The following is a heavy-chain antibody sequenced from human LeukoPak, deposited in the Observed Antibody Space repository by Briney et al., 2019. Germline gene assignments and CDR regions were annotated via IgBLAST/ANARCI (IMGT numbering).Heavy chain of an antibody. CDR2: IYYSGST. J-gene: IGHJ4*02. D-gene: IGHD5-18*01. Sequence: SETLSLTCTVSGGSISSSSYYWGWIRQPPGKGLEWIGSIYYSGSTYHNPSLKSRVTISVDTSKNQFSLKLSSVTAADTAVYYCASYTAMVTGGYDYWGQGTLVTVSS. V-gene: IGHV4-39*01. CDR1: GGSISSSSYY. CDR3: ASYTAMVTGGYDY.